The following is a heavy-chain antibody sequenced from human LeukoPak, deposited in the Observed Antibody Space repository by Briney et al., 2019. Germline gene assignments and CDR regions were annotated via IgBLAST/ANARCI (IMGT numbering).Heavy chain of an antibody. CDR2: ISSSSSYI. CDR3: ARDGGTSFDY. D-gene: IGHD1-1*01. J-gene: IGHJ4*02. V-gene: IGHV3-21*01. CDR1: GFTFSSYS. Sequence: GGSLRLSCAASGFTFSSYSMNWVRQAPGKGLEWVASISSSSSYIYYADSVKGRFTISRDNHKNSLYLQMNSLRAEDTAVYYCARDGGTSFDYWGQGTLVTVSS.